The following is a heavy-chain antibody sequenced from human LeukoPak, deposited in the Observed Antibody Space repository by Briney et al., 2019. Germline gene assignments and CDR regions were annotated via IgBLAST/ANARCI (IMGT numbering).Heavy chain of an antibody. CDR1: GGSISSGGSS. V-gene: IGHV4-30-2*01. CDR2: INHSGST. J-gene: IGHJ4*02. Sequence: SQTLSLTCAVAGGSISSGGSSLSWIRQPPGKGLEWIVYINHSGSTNYNPSLKSRVTISVDTSKNQFSLKLSSVTAADTAVYYCARGGRYCSSTSCHGDYFDYWGQGTLVTVSS. D-gene: IGHD2-2*01. CDR3: ARGGRYCSSTSCHGDYFDY.